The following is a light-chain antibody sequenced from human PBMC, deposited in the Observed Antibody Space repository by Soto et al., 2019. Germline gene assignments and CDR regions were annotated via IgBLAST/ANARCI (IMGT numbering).Light chain of an antibody. CDR3: ISYAVTTSYV. J-gene: IGLJ1*01. V-gene: IGLV2-8*01. Sequence: QSVLTQPPSASWSPGQSVTISCTGTSSDVGGYNFVSWYQQHPGKAPKLMIYEVDKRPSGVPDRFSGSESGHSASLSVSGLQAEDEADYYCISYAVTTSYVFGTGTKFTVL. CDR2: EVD. CDR1: SSDVGGYNF.